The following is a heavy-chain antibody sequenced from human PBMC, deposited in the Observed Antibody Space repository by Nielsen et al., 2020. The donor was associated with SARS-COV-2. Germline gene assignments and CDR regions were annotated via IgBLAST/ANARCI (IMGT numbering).Heavy chain of an antibody. D-gene: IGHD6-13*01. Sequence: GESLKISCQGSGYNFATYWIAWVRQMPGKGLEWMGVAYPGDSDTRYSPSFQGQVIISFDKSITTAYLQWNSLQASDSATYYCARLQSSTGGGMDVWGQGTAVTVSS. J-gene: IGHJ6*02. CDR3: ARLQSSTGGGMDV. CDR2: AYPGDSDT. CDR1: GYNFATYW. V-gene: IGHV5-51*01.